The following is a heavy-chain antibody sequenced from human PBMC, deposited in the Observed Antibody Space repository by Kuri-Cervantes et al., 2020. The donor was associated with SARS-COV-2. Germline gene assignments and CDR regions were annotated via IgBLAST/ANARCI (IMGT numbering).Heavy chain of an antibody. CDR1: GYSISSGYY. Sequence: GSLRLSCAVSGYSISSGYYWGWIRQPPGKGLEWIGYIYYSGSTNYNPSLKSRVTISVDTSKNQFSLKLSSVAAADTAVYYCARVRRHYDSSGYYLNWFDPWGQGTLVTVSS. D-gene: IGHD3-22*01. V-gene: IGHV4-38-2*01. J-gene: IGHJ5*02. CDR3: ARVRRHYDSSGYYLNWFDP. CDR2: IYYSGST.